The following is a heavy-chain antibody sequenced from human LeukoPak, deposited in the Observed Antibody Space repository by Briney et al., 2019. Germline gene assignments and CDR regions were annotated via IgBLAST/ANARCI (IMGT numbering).Heavy chain of an antibody. Sequence: SETLSLTCTVSGGSISSYYWSWIRQPAGKGLEWIGRIYTSGSTNYNPSLKSRVSMSVDTSKNQFSLKLKSVTAADTAVYYCARVTRASGSYPNWFDPWGQGTLVTVSS. V-gene: IGHV4-4*07. J-gene: IGHJ5*02. CDR3: ARVTRASGSYPNWFDP. CDR2: IYTSGST. D-gene: IGHD1-26*01. CDR1: GGSISSYY.